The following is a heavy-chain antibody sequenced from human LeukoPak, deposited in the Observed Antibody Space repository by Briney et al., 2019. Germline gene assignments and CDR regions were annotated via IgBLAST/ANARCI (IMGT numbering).Heavy chain of an antibody. CDR3: AREGGFYRPLDY. J-gene: IGHJ4*02. D-gene: IGHD3-3*01. V-gene: IGHV4-4*02. CDR2: VHLDGRT. CDR1: GGSVTSTNW. Sequence: PSETLSLTCDVSGGSVTSTNWWTWVRQPPGKGLEWIGEVHLDGRTNYNPSLKSRLIMSVALPEHHISLKLTAVTAADTAVYYCAREGGFYRPLDYSGQGALVTVSS.